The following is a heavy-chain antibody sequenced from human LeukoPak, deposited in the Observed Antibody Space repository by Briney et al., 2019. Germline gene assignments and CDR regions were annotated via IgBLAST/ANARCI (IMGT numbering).Heavy chain of an antibody. CDR3: ARDSPYGTAGY. CDR2: ISSSSSYI. D-gene: IGHD2-8*02. CDR1: GVTFSNDN. Sequence: GGSLRLSCAASGVTFSNDNMNWVREAPGKGLEWVSSISSSSSYIYYADSVKGRFTISRDNTKNSLYLQMNSLRAEDTAVYYCARDSPYGTAGYWGQGTLVTVSS. V-gene: IGHV3-21*01. J-gene: IGHJ4*02.